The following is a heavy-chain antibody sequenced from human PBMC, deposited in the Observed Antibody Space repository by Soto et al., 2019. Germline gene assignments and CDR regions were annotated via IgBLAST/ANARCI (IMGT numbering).Heavy chain of an antibody. CDR1: GYTFTSYG. J-gene: IGHJ6*02. Sequence: QVQLVQSGAEVKKPGASVKVSCKASGYTFTSYGISWVRQAPGQGLEWMGWISAYNGNTNYAQKLQGRVTMTTDTSTSTAYKELMSLRSDDTAVYYCARDGLSSYSNYVVYYGMDVWGQGTTVTVSS. D-gene: IGHD4-4*01. CDR2: ISAYNGNT. V-gene: IGHV1-18*04. CDR3: ARDGLSSYSNYVVYYGMDV.